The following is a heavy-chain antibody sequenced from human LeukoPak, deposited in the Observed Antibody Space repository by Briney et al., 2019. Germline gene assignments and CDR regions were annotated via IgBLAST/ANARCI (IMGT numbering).Heavy chain of an antibody. CDR2: ISYDGSNK. J-gene: IGHJ4*02. V-gene: IGHV3-30-3*01. CDR1: GFTFSSYA. CDR3: ARDALPAADFHYFDY. Sequence: PGGSLRLSCAASGFTFSSYAMHWVRQAPGKGLEWVAVISYDGSNKCYADSVKGRFTISRDNSKNTLYLQMNSLRAEDTAVYYCARDALPAADFHYFDYCGQGTLVTVS. D-gene: IGHD2-2*01.